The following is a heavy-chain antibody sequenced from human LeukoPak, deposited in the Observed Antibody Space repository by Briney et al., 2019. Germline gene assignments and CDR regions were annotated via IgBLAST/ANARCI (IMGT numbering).Heavy chain of an antibody. CDR2: IQDDESNK. V-gene: IGHV3-30*02. D-gene: IGHD2-15*01. CDR1: GFIFSSFG. J-gene: IGHJ6*03. Sequence: VGSLRLSCAASGFIFSSFGMHWVRQAPGKGLEWVAFIQDDESNKFYADSVKGRFTISRDNSKNTLFLQMNSLRPEDTALYYCAKQMVEPPDYYYMDVWGKGTTVTVSS. CDR3: AKQMVEPPDYYYMDV.